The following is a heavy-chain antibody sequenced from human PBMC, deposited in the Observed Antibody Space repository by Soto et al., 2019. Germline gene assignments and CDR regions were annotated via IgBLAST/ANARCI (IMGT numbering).Heavy chain of an antibody. CDR3: ARLYGDYANYYYYYGMDV. Sequence: PSETLSLTCTVSGGSISSYYWSWIRQPAGKGLEWIGRIYTSGSTNYNPSLKSRVTMSVDTSKNQFSLKLSSVTAADTAVYYCARLYGDYANYYYYYGMDVWGQGTTVTVSS. CDR2: IYTSGST. CDR1: GGSISSYY. D-gene: IGHD4-17*01. J-gene: IGHJ6*02. V-gene: IGHV4-4*07.